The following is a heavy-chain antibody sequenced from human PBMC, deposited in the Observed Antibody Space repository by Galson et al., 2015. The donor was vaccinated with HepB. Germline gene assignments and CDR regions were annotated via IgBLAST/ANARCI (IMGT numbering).Heavy chain of an antibody. V-gene: IGHV3-30-3*01. CDR1: GFTFSSYA. CDR2: ISYDGSSI. Sequence: SLRLSCAASGFTFSSYAMHWVRQAPGKGLEWVAVISYDGSSIYYADSVKGRFTISRDNSKNTLYLQMNSLRAEDTAVYYCARDHRTRDLPQFDYWGQGTLVTVSS. J-gene: IGHJ4*02. CDR3: ARDHRTRDLPQFDY. D-gene: IGHD1-1*01.